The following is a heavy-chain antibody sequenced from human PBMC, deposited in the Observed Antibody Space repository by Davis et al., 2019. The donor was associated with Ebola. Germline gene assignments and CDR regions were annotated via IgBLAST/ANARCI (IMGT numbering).Heavy chain of an antibody. J-gene: IGHJ6*02. CDR2: INAGNGNT. CDR3: ARGHEAVTLYYYGMDV. V-gene: IGHV1-3*01. CDR1: GYTFTSYA. D-gene: IGHD4-17*01. Sequence: AASVKVSCKASGYTFTSYAMHWVHQAPGQRLEWMGWINAGNGNTKYSQKFQGRVTITRDTSASTAYMELSSLRSEDTAVYYCARGHEAVTLYYYGMDVWGQGTTVTVSS.